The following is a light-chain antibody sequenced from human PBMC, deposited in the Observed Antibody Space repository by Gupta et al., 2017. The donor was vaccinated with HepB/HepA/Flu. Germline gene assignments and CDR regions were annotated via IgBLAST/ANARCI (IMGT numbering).Light chain of an antibody. J-gene: IGLJ1*01. CDR2: DVS. CDR1: SSDVGHYNY. V-gene: IGLV2-14*03. CDR3: NSYTTSSTRV. Sequence: QSALTQPASVSGSPGQSITISCTGTSSDVGHYNYVSWYQHHPGKAPKLLIYDVSNRPSGVSNRFSGSKSGNTASLTISGLQAEDEADYYCNSYTTSSTRVFGTGTKVTVL.